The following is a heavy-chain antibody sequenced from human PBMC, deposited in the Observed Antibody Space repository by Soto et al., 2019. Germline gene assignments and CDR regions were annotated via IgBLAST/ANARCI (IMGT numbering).Heavy chain of an antibody. Sequence: SGPTLVNPTQTLTLTCTFSGFSLSTSGVGVGWIRQPPGKALEWLALIYWNDDKRYSPSLKSRLTITKDTSKNQVVLTMTNMDPVDTATYYCAHSGYYSGSENYLWFDPWGQGTLVTVPS. CDR2: IYWNDDK. CDR1: GFSLSTSGVG. V-gene: IGHV2-5*01. CDR3: AHSGYYSGSENYLWFDP. D-gene: IGHD3-10*01. J-gene: IGHJ5*02.